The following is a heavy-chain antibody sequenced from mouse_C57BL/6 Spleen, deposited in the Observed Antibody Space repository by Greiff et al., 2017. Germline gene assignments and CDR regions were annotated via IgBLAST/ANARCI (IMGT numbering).Heavy chain of an antibody. D-gene: IGHD2-4*01. J-gene: IGHJ2*01. CDR1: GYAFSSSW. CDR2: IYPGDGDT. CDR3: ARWDYDYFDY. Sequence: QVQLQQSGPELVKPGASVKISCKASGYAFSSSWMNWVKQRPGKGLEWIGRIYPGDGDTNYNGKFKGQATLTADKSSSTAYMQLSSLTSEDSAVYFCARWDYDYFDYWGQGTTLTVSS. V-gene: IGHV1-82*01.